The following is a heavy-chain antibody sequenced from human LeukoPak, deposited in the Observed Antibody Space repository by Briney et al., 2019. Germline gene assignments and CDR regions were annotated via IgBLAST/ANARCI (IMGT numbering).Heavy chain of an antibody. V-gene: IGHV3-21*01. CDR3: ARGGGYCSSTSCYGDSYFDY. CDR1: GFTFSSYS. Sequence: PGGSLRLSCAASGFTFSSYSMNWVRQAPGKGLEWVSSISSSSSYIYYADSVKGRFTISRDNAKNSLYLQMDSLRAEDTAVYYCARGGGYCSSTSCYGDSYFDYWGQGTLVTVSS. J-gene: IGHJ4*02. CDR2: ISSSSSYI. D-gene: IGHD2-2*01.